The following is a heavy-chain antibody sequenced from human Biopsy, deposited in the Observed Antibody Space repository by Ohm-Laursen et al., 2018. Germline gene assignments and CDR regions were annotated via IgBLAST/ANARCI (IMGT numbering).Heavy chain of an antibody. D-gene: IGHD3-10*01. V-gene: IGHV3-11*04. CDR1: GFPFSDYY. CDR2: ISSGGTTI. CDR3: ATELLPPGVGGPWLDS. Sequence: SLRLSCAASGFPFSDYYMRWIRQAPGKGLEWVSYISSGGTTIYYADSVKGRFTISRDNAKNSLYLQMNSLRAADTAKCYCATELLPPGVGGPWLDSWGQGTPVTVSS. J-gene: IGHJ5*01.